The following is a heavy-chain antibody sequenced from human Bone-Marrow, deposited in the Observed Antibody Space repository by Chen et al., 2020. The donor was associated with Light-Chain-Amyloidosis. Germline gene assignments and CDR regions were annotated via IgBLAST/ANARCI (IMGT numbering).Heavy chain of an antibody. J-gene: IGHJ3*02. V-gene: IGHV4-38-2*01. D-gene: IGHD3-3*01. CDR2: IYHSRST. CDR3: AMERITIFGVPPDAFDI. Sequence: QVQLQESGPGLVKPSETLSLTCSVSGYSISSGYYWGWIRQPPGKGLEWIGSIYHSRSTYYNPSLKSRVTISVDASKNQFSLKLSSVTAADTAVYYCAMERITIFGVPPDAFDIWGQGTMVTVSS. CDR1: GYSISSGYY.